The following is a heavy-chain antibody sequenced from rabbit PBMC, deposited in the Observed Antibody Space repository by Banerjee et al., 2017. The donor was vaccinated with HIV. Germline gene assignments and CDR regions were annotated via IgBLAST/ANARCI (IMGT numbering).Heavy chain of an antibody. Sequence: QSLEESGGDLVKPGASLTLTCTASGFSFSSSYYMCWVRQAPGKGLEWIACIYAGSSGSTWYASWVNGRFTISRSTSLNTVDLKMTSLTAADTATYFCARDRPDYGYAGYAYATGYTRLDLWGPGTLVTVS. CDR1: GFSFSSSYY. CDR3: ARDRPDYGYAGYAYATGYTRLDL. CDR2: IYAGSSGST. J-gene: IGHJ3*01. D-gene: IGHD6-1*01. V-gene: IGHV1S40*01.